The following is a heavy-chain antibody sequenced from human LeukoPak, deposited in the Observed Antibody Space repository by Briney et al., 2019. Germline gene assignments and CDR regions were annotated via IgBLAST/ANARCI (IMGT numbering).Heavy chain of an antibody. Sequence: GESLKISCKGSGYSFTTYWIGWVRQMPGKGLEWMGIIFPGDSDTIYSPSFQGQVTISADKSITTAYLQWSSLKASDTAMYYCARQARGYTYGPLGAFDIWGQGTVVTVSS. CDR2: IFPGDSDT. CDR1: GYSFTTYW. CDR3: ARQARGYTYGPLGAFDI. J-gene: IGHJ3*02. V-gene: IGHV5-51*01. D-gene: IGHD5-18*01.